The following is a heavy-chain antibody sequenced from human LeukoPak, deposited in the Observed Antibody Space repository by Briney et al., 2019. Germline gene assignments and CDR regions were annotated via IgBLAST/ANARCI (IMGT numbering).Heavy chain of an antibody. J-gene: IGHJ4*02. D-gene: IGHD6-13*01. CDR3: ASRRYSSSWRKFDY. CDR1: GDSISPYY. V-gene: IGHV4-34*01. Sequence: SETLSLTCTVSGDSISPYYWSWIRQPPGKGLEWIGEINHSGSTNYNPSLKSRVTISVDTSKDQFSLKLTSVTAADTAVYYCASRRYSSSWRKFDYWGQGTLVTASS. CDR2: INHSGST.